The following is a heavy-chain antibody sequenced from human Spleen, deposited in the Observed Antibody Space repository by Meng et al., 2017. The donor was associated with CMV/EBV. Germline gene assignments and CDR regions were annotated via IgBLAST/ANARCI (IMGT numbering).Heavy chain of an antibody. CDR2: INPKNGGT. Sequence: ASVQVSCKASGYSFTGYYIHWVRQAPGEGLEWMGWINPKNGGTHYAQKFQGRVTMTGDMSISTAYMYLSSLKSNDTAIFYCARDGGAYGGQGTLVTVSS. V-gene: IGHV1-2*02. D-gene: IGHD2-15*01. CDR3: ARDGGAY. CDR1: GYSFTGYY. J-gene: IGHJ4*02.